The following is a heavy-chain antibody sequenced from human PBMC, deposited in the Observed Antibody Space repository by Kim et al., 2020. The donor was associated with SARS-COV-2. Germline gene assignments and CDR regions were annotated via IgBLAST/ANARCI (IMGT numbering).Heavy chain of an antibody. J-gene: IGHJ3*02. CDR2: MNPNSGNT. V-gene: IGHV1-8*01. CDR3: ARGGYSSSWYVRGSAHRDAFDI. D-gene: IGHD6-13*01. Sequence: ASVKVSCKASGYTFTSYDINWVRQATGQGLEWMGWMNPNSGNTGYAQKFQGRVTMTRNTSISTAYMELSSLRSEDTAVYYCARGGYSSSWYVRGSAHRDAFDIWGQGTMVTVSS. CDR1: GYTFTSYD.